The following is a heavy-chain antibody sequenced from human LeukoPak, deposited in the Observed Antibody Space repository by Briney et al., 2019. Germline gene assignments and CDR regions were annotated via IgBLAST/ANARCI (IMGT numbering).Heavy chain of an antibody. CDR3: ARGGDIVVVPAAPQPRYWYFDL. V-gene: IGHV4-34*01. CDR2: INHSGST. J-gene: IGHJ2*01. Sequence: PSEALSLTCAVYGGSFSGYYWSWIRQPPGKGLEWIREINHSGSTNYNPSLKSRVTISVDTSKNQFSLKLSSVTAADTAVYYCARGGDIVVVPAAPQPRYWYFDLWGRGTLVTVSS. D-gene: IGHD2-2*01. CDR1: GGSFSGYY.